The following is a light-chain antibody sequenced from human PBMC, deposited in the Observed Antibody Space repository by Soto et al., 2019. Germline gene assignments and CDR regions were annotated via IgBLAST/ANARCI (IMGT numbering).Light chain of an antibody. Sequence: EIVLTQSPGTLSLSPGERATLSCRASQSVSSSYLVWYQQKPGQAPRLLIYGASSRATGIPDRFSGSGSGTDFTLTISRLEPEDFAGYYCQQHTSAPHRYTFGQGTKLEIK. CDR3: QQHTSAPHRYT. J-gene: IGKJ2*01. CDR2: GAS. CDR1: QSVSSSY. V-gene: IGKV3-20*01.